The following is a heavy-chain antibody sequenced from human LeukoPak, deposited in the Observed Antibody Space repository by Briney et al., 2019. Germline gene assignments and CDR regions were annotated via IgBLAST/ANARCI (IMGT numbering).Heavy chain of an antibody. Sequence: SMKVSCKASGGTFSSYAISWVRQAPGQGLEWMGGIIPIFGTANYAQKFQGRVTITADESTSTAYMELSSLRSEDTAVYYCARDRVTMIVEAFNWFDPWGQGTLVTVSS. V-gene: IGHV1-69*13. J-gene: IGHJ5*02. CDR1: GGTFSSYA. CDR3: ARDRVTMIVEAFNWFDP. CDR2: IIPIFGTA. D-gene: IGHD3-22*01.